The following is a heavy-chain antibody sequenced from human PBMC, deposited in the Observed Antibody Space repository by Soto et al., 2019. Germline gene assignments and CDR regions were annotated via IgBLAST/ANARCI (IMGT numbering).Heavy chain of an antibody. CDR2: INPSGGST. CDR1: GYTFITYY. Sequence: QVQLAQSGAEVKKPGGSVKLFCKASGYTFITYYIYWVRQAPGQRLACMGIINPSGGSTGYAQNFQGRVPMTMDTSTNNLYMELSSLRSEDTAMYYCARVAVGRGNWFGPWAQATLVTVSA. V-gene: IGHV1-46*01. CDR3: ARVAVGRGNWFGP. D-gene: IGHD2-15*01. J-gene: IGHJ5*02.